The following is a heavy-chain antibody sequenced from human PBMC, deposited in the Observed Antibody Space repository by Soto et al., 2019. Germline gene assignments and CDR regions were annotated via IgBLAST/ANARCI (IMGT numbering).Heavy chain of an antibody. V-gene: IGHV1-18*01. CDR2: ISAYNGNT. J-gene: IGHJ6*02. D-gene: IGHD3-10*01. CDR1: GYTFTNYG. Sequence: ASVKVSRKASGYTFTNYGISWVRQAPGQGLEWMGWISAYNGNTNYAQKLQGRVIMTADTSTSTAYMELRSLRSDDTAIYYCTREGSAPYYYYGMDAWGQGTTVTVS. CDR3: TREGSAPYYYYGMDA.